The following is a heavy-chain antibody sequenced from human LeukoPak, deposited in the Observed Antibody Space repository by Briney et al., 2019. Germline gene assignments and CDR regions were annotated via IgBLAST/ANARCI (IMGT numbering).Heavy chain of an antibody. D-gene: IGHD6-19*01. Sequence: GGSLRLPCAASGFTFDDYGMSWVRQAPGKGLEWVSGINWNGGSTGYADSVKGRFTISRDNAKNSLYLQMNSLRAEDTALYYCARARQWLADYYMDVWGKGTTVTVSS. CDR1: GFTFDDYG. V-gene: IGHV3-20*04. CDR2: INWNGGST. CDR3: ARARQWLADYYMDV. J-gene: IGHJ6*03.